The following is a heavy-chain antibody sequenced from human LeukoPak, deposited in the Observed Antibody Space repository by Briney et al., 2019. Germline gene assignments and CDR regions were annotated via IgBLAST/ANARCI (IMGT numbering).Heavy chain of an antibody. CDR1: GFTFSSYA. J-gene: IGHJ4*02. V-gene: IGHV3-23*01. CDR2: ISGSGGST. D-gene: IGHD3-22*01. Sequence: GGSLRLSCAASGFTFSSYAMSWVRQAPGKGLEWVSAISGSGGSTYYADSVKGRFTISRDNSKNTLYLQMNSLRAEDTAVYYCARHYYDSSGYYPNMYYFDYWGQGTLVTVSS. CDR3: ARHYYDSSGYYPNMYYFDY.